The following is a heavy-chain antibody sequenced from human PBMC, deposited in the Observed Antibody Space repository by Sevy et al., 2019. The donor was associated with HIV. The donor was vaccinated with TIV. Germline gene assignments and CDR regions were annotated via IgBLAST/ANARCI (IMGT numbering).Heavy chain of an antibody. D-gene: IGHD2-2*01. CDR1: GFTFSTYG. CDR3: AKVLHIVVVPAAIDYYYGMDV. CDR2: IRFDGTIQ. Sequence: GGSLRLSCAASGFTFSTYGMHWVRQAPGKGLEWVAFIRFDGTIQYYTDSVKGRLTISRDNSKNTLYLQMNSLRAEDTAVYFCAKVLHIVVVPAAIDYYYGMDVWGQGTTLTVS. V-gene: IGHV3-30*02. J-gene: IGHJ6*02.